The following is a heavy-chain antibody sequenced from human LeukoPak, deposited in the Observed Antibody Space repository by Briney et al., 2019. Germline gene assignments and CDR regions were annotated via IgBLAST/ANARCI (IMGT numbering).Heavy chain of an antibody. Sequence: GGSLRLSCAASGFTFSSYAMSWVRQAPGKGLEWVAFIRYDGSEKYYADSVKGRITIFRDNSKNTLYVQMNSLRAEDTAVYYCAKGKDYYLDYWGQGTLVTVSS. CDR1: GFTFSSYA. CDR2: IRYDGSEK. D-gene: IGHD3-10*01. J-gene: IGHJ4*02. CDR3: AKGKDYYLDY. V-gene: IGHV3-30*02.